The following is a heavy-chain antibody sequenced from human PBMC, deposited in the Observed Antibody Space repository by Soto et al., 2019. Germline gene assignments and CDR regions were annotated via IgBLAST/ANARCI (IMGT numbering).Heavy chain of an antibody. CDR3: ARGSKDSYPGSRIFDF. CDR1: GFTFSTYA. CDR2: ISGSGSNT. Sequence: GGSLRLSCAASGFTFSTYAMSWVRQAPGKGLEWVSAISGSGSNTYYADSVKGRFTISRDNSKKTLYLQMSSLRADDSAVYFCARGSKDSYPGSRIFDFWGRGTLVTVSS. J-gene: IGHJ4*02. V-gene: IGHV3-23*01. D-gene: IGHD3-10*01.